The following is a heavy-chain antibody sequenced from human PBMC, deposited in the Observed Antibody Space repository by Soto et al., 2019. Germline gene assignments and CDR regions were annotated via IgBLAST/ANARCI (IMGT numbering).Heavy chain of an antibody. J-gene: IGHJ3*02. CDR1: GGSINNHY. Sequence: PSETLSLTCTVSGGSINNHYWSWIRQPPGKGLEWIGYIYYSGSTNYNPSLKSRVTISVDTSKNQFSLKLSSVTAADTAVYYCARNVNYCDSSGYYYVDAFDIWGQGTMVTVSS. CDR2: IYYSGST. CDR3: ARNVNYCDSSGYYYVDAFDI. D-gene: IGHD3-22*01. V-gene: IGHV4-59*11.